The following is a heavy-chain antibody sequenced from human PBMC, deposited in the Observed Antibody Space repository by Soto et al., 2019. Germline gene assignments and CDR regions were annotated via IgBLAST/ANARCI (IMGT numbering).Heavy chain of an antibody. CDR3: ARDVGNYYDSSGLAPHWFDP. V-gene: IGHV1-3*01. CDR1: GYTFTSYA. D-gene: IGHD3-22*01. Sequence: ASVKVSCKASGYTFTSYAMLWVRQAPGQRLEWMGWINAGNGNTKYSQKFQGRVTITRDTSASTAYMELSSLRSEDTAVYYCARDVGNYYDSSGLAPHWFDPWGQGTLVTVSS. CDR2: INAGNGNT. J-gene: IGHJ5*02.